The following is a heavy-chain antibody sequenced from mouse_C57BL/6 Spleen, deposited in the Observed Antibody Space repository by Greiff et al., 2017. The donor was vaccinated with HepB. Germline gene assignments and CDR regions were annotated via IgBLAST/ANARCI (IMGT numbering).Heavy chain of an antibody. Sequence: QVQLQQPGAELVRPGSSVKLSCKASGYTFTSYWMHWVKQRPIQGLEWIGNIDPSDSETHYNQKFKDKATLTVDKSSSTAYMQLSSLTSEDSAVYYCARDADDGSKVYWYFDVWGTGTTVTVSS. V-gene: IGHV1-52*01. CDR2: IDPSDSET. CDR3: ARDADDGSKVYWYFDV. D-gene: IGHD1-1*01. CDR1: GYTFTSYW. J-gene: IGHJ1*03.